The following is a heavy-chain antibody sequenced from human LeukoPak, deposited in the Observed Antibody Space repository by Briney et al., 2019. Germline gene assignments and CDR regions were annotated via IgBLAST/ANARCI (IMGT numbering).Heavy chain of an antibody. J-gene: IGHJ4*02. D-gene: IGHD4-23*01. CDR1: GGSISGYY. V-gene: IGHV4-59*12. Sequence: SETLSLTCTVSGGSISGYYWSWIRQPPGKGLEWIGYIYYSGGTNYNPSLKSRVTISVDTSKSQFSLKLSSVTAADTAVYYCARGRNYGGNSVPIYFDYWGQGTLVTVSS. CDR3: ARGRNYGGNSVPIYFDY. CDR2: IYYSGGT.